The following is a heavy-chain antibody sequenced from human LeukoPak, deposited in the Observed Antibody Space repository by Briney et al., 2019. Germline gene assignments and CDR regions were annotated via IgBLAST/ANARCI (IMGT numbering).Heavy chain of an antibody. CDR1: GGSFSGYY. Sequence: SETLSLTCAVYGGSFSGYYWSWIRQPPGKGLEWIGYIYYSGSTNYNPSLKSRVTISVDTSKNQFSLKLSSVTAADTAVYYCATIFGVGDYWGQGTLVTVSS. V-gene: IGHV4-59*08. D-gene: IGHD3-3*01. J-gene: IGHJ4*02. CDR2: IYYSGST. CDR3: ATIFGVGDY.